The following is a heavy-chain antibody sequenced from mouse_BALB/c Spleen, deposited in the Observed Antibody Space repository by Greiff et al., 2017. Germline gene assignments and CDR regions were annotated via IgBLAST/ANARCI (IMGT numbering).Heavy chain of an antibody. CDR2: ISYSGST. J-gene: IGHJ4*01. Sequence: VQLKESGPSLVKPSQTLSLTCSVTGDSITSGYWNWIRKFPGNKLEYMGYISYSGSTYYNPSLKSRISITRDTSKNQYYLQLNSVTTEDTATYYCARYRGNYPYAMDYWGQGTSVTVSS. D-gene: IGHD2-1*01. CDR1: GDSITSGY. CDR3: ARYRGNYPYAMDY. V-gene: IGHV3-8*02.